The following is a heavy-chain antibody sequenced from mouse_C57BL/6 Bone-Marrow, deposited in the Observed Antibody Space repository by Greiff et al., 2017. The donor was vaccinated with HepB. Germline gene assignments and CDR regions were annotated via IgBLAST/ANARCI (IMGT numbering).Heavy chain of an antibody. CDR3: ATHYYGSSYFDY. D-gene: IGHD1-1*01. J-gene: IGHJ2*01. CDR2: INPNNGGT. Sequence: EVKLVESGPELVKPGASVKMSCKASGYTFTDYNMHWVKQSHGKSLEWIGYINPNNGGTSYNQKFKGKATLTVNKSSSTAYMELRSLTSEDSAVYYCATHYYGSSYFDYWGQGTTLTVSS. CDR1: GYTFTDYN. V-gene: IGHV1-22*01.